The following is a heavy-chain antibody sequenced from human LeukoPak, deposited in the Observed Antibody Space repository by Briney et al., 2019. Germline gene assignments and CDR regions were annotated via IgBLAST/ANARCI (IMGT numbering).Heavy chain of an antibody. J-gene: IGHJ4*02. CDR2: IYYSGST. V-gene: IGHV4-59*08. D-gene: IGHD1-1*01. CDR3: ARYDGGFCDY. CDR1: GGSISSYY. Sequence: SETLSLTCTVSGGSISSYYWSWIRQPPGTGLEWIGYIYYSGSTNYNPSLKSRVTISVDTSKNQFSLKLSSVTAADTAVYYCARYDGGFCDYWGQGTLVTVSS.